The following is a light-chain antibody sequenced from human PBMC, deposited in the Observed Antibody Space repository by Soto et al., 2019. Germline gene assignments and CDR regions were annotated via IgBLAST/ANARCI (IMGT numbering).Light chain of an antibody. CDR2: AAS. V-gene: IGKV1-5*01. Sequence: IQMTQSPSSLSGSVGDRVTITCRASQTISSWLAWYQQKPGKAPKLLIYAASTLESGVPTRFSATVSGTEFSLTITSLQPEDFATYYCQQLFDTPLTFGQGTKVDIK. CDR1: QTISSW. CDR3: QQLFDTPLT. J-gene: IGKJ1*01.